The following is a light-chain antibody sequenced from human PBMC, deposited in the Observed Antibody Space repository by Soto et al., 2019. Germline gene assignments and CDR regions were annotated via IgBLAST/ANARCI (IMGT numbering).Light chain of an antibody. J-gene: IGKJ1*01. CDR2: DAS. Sequence: DIQMTQSPSTLSASVGDRVTITCRASQSISSWLAWYQQKPGKAPKLLIYDASSLESGVPSRFSGSGSATEFTLTISSLQPDDFATYYCQQYNNYWTFGQGT. CDR1: QSISSW. V-gene: IGKV1-5*01. CDR3: QQYNNYWT.